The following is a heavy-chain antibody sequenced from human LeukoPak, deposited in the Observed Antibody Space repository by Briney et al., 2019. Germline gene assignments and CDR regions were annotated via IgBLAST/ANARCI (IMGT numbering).Heavy chain of an antibody. J-gene: IGHJ5*02. CDR1: GFTFSDYY. Sequence: PGRSLRLSCAASGFTFSDYYMSWIRQAPGKGLEWVSYISSSGSTIYYADSVKGRFTISRDNAKYSLYLQMNSLRAEDTAVYYCARGDCSSTSCAPGTFDPWGQGTLVTVSS. V-gene: IGHV3-11*04. CDR2: ISSSGSTI. D-gene: IGHD2-2*01. CDR3: ARGDCSSTSCAPGTFDP.